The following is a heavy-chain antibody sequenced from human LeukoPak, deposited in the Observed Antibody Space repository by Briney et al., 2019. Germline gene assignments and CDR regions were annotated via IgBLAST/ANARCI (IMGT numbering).Heavy chain of an antibody. V-gene: IGHV1-69*13. J-gene: IGHJ4*02. CDR2: IIPIFGTA. CDR1: GGTFSSYA. CDR3: ARAIVEMATMGGY. D-gene: IGHD5-24*01. Sequence: SVKVSCKASGGTFSSYAISWVRQAPGQGLEWMGGIIPIFGTANYAQKFQGRVTITADESTSTAYMELSSLRAEDTAVYYCARAIVEMATMGGYWGQGTLVTVSS.